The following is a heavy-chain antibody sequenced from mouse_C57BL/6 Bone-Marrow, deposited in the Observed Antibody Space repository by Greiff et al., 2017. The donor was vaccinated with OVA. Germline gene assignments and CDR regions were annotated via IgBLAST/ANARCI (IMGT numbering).Heavy chain of an antibody. D-gene: IGHD2-3*01. Sequence: VHVKQSGPELVKPGASVKISCKASGYSFTDYNMNWVKQSNGKSLEWIGVINPNYGTTSYNQKFKGKATLTVDQSSSTAYMQLNSLTSEDSAVYYCARLGGLLPYFDVWGTGTTVTVSS. V-gene: IGHV1-39*01. CDR2: INPNYGTT. CDR3: ARLGGLLPYFDV. J-gene: IGHJ1*03. CDR1: GYSFTDYN.